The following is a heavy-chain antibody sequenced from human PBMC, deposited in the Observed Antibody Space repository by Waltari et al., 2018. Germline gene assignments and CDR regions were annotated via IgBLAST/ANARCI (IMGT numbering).Heavy chain of an antibody. CDR1: GFTFSSYA. V-gene: IGHV3-30-3*01. CDR2: ISYDGSNK. D-gene: IGHD3-10*01. CDR3: ARGPRITMVRGVNFDY. J-gene: IGHJ4*02. Sequence: QVQLVESGGGVVQPGRSLRLSCAASGFTFSSYAMHWVRKAPGKGLEWVAVISYDGSNKYYADSVKGRFTISRDNSKNTLYLQMNSLRAEDTAVYYCARGPRITMVRGVNFDYWGQGTLVTVSS.